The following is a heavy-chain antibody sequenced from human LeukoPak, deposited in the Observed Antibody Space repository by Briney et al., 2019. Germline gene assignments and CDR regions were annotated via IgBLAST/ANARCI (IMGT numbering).Heavy chain of an antibody. CDR1: GFTFSSYS. V-gene: IGHV3-21*01. D-gene: IGHD3-10*01. J-gene: IGHJ6*02. Sequence: GGSLRLSCAASGFTFSSYSMNWVRQAPGKRLEWVSSISSSSSYIYYADSVKGRFTISRDNAKNSLYLQMNSLRAEDTAVYYCARVYYYGSGSYHNYYYYGMDVWGQGTTVTVSS. CDR3: ARVYYYGSGSYHNYYYYGMDV. CDR2: ISSSSSYI.